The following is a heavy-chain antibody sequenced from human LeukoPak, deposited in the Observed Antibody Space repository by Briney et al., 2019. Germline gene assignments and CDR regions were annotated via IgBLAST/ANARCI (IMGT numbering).Heavy chain of an antibody. CDR1: GYTLTELS. CDR3: ATHSLGFHYYYGMDV. CDR2: FDPEDGET. D-gene: IGHD2-15*01. V-gene: IGHV1-24*01. J-gene: IGHJ6*02. Sequence: ASVKVSCKVSGYTLTELSMHWVRQAPGKGPEWMGGFDPEDGETIYAQKFQGRVTMTEDTSTDTAYMELSSLRSEDTAVYCCATHSLGFHYYYGMDVWGQGTTVTVSS.